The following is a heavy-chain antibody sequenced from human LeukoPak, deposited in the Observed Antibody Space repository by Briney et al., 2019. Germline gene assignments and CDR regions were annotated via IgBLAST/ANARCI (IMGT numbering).Heavy chain of an antibody. CDR3: ATLGLLRGAGFDLATHFDY. CDR1: GVSISNNYFY. Sequence: SETLSLTCTVSGVSISNNYFYWAWIRQPPGKGLELIGYVHHTGSTFHNSSLKSRVTISADTSQNQFSLSLTSVTAADTAVYYCATLGLLRGAGFDLATHFDYWGQGTLVAVSS. J-gene: IGHJ4*02. D-gene: IGHD1-26*01. V-gene: IGHV4-39*01. CDR2: VHHTGST.